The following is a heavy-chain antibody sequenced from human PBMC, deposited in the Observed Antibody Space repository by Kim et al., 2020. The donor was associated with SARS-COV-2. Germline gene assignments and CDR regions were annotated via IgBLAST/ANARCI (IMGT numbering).Heavy chain of an antibody. J-gene: IGHJ4*02. CDR2: ISYDGSNK. CDR1: GFTFSRYG. CDR3: AKQSRDGYNFNY. D-gene: IGHD5-12*01. Sequence: GGSLRLSCAASGFTFSRYGMHWVRQAPGKGLEWVAVISYDGSNKYYADSVKGRFTISRDNSRNTLYLQMNSLGAEDTAVYYCAKQSRDGYNFNYWGQGTLVTVSS. V-gene: IGHV3-30*18.